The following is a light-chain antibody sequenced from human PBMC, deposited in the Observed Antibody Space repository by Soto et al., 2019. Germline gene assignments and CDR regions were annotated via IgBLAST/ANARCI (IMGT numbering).Light chain of an antibody. J-gene: IGLJ1*01. CDR2: DVS. CDR3: SSYTSSSTYNYG. Sequence: QSALTQPASVSGSPGQSITISCTGTSSDVGGYNYVAWYQQHPGKAPKLMIYDVSNRPSGVSNRFSGSKSGNTASLTISGLQAEDEADYYCSSYTSSSTYNYGFGTGTKLTV. CDR1: SSDVGGYNY. V-gene: IGLV2-14*01.